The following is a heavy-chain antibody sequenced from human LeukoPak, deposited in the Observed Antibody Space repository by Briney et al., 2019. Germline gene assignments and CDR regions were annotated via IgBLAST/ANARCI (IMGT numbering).Heavy chain of an antibody. CDR2: IWYDGSNK. CDR1: GFTFSSYG. V-gene: IGHV3-33*01. J-gene: IGHJ4*02. Sequence: GGSLRLSCAASGFTFSSYGMHWVRQAPGKGLEWVAVIWYDGSNKYYADSVKGRFTISRDNSKNTLYLQMNSLRAEDTAVYYCARGIVRYSSGWYFDYWGQGTLVTVSS. CDR3: ARGIVRYSSGWYFDY. D-gene: IGHD6-19*01.